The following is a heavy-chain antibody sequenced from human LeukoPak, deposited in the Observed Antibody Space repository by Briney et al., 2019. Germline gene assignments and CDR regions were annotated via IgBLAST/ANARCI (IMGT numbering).Heavy chain of an antibody. V-gene: IGHV1-2*02. CDR1: GYTFSGYY. CDR3: AREEQHQRGRHFEY. J-gene: IGHJ4*02. D-gene: IGHD6-13*01. CDR2: INPNSGT. Sequence: GASVKVSCKASGYTFSGYYIHWVRQGPGQGLEWMGWINPNSGTNYAQNFQGRVTMTRDTSISTAYMELSRLISDDTAVHYCAREEQHQRGRHFEYWGQGTLVTVSS.